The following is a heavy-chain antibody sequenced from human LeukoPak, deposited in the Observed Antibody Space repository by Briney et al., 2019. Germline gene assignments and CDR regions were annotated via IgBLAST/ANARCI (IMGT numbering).Heavy chain of an antibody. CDR1: GYTFTSYY. CDR2: INPSGGST. V-gene: IGHV1-46*01. Sequence: ASVKVSCKASGYTFTSYYMHWVRQAPGQGLEWMGIINPSGGSTSYAQKFQGRVTMTRDTSTSTVYMELSSLRSEDTAVYYCARDRSGDDSSGYGGGDYWGQGTLVTVSS. J-gene: IGHJ4*02. CDR3: ARDRSGDDSSGYGGGDY. D-gene: IGHD3-22*01.